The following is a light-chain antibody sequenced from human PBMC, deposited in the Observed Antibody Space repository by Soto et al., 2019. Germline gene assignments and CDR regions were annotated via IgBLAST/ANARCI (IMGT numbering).Light chain of an antibody. J-gene: IGKJ1*01. V-gene: IGKV1-5*03. CDR2: KAS. Sequence: DIQLTQSPSTLSASVGDTITITCRASQSINTWLAWYQQRPGKAPKLLIYKASSLEGGVPSRFSGSGSGTEFTLTISSLQPDDFGTYYCQQHHTLWTFGQGTKVEIK. CDR1: QSINTW. CDR3: QQHHTLWT.